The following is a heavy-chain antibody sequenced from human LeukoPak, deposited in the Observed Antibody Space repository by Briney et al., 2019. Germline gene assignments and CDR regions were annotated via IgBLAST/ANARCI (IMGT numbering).Heavy chain of an antibody. V-gene: IGHV4-59*01. CDR3: AGYDILTGLNL. D-gene: IGHD3-9*01. Sequence: SETLSLTCTVSGGSISSFYWSWIRQPPGKGLEWIGYIYYSGSTNYNPSLKSRVTISVDTSKNQFSLKLSSVTAADTAVYYCAGYDILTGLNLWGQGTLVTVSS. CDR1: GGSISSFY. CDR2: IYYSGST. J-gene: IGHJ4*02.